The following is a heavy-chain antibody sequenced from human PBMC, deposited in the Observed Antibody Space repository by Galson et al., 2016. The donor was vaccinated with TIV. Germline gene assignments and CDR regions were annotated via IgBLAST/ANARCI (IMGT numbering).Heavy chain of an antibody. V-gene: IGHV3-7*03. J-gene: IGHJ4*02. Sequence: SLRLSCAASGFTFSSYWMSWVRQAPGKGLEWVANIKQDGREKYYVDSVKGRFTISRDNAKNSLYLQMNSLRAEDTAVYYCARDRHFYYGSGTYRSTYFDYWGQGTLVSVFS. D-gene: IGHD3-10*01. CDR1: GFTFSSYW. CDR2: IKQDGREK. CDR3: ARDRHFYYGSGTYRSTYFDY.